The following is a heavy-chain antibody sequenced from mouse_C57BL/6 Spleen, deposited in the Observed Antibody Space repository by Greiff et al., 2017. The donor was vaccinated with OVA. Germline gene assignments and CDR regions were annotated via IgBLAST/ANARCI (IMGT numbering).Heavy chain of an antibody. Sequence: QVQLQQPGAELVKPGASVKLSCKASGYTFTSYWMHWVKQRPGQGLEWIGMIHPNSGSTNYNEKFKGKATLTVDKSSSTAYMQLSSLTSEDSAVYYCARPTVSSYAMDYWGQGTSVTVSS. D-gene: IGHD1-1*01. CDR1: GYTFTSYW. CDR3: ARPTVSSYAMDY. V-gene: IGHV1-64*01. CDR2: IHPNSGST. J-gene: IGHJ4*01.